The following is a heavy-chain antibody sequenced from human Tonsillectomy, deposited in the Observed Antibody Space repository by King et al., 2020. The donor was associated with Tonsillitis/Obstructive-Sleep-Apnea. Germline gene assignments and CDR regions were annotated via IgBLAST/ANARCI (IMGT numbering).Heavy chain of an antibody. CDR2: IIPIFGTA. Sequence: VPLVESGAEVKKPGSSVKVSCKASGGTFSSYAISWVRPAPGQGLEWMGGIIPIFGTANYAQTFQGRVTITADESTSTAYMELSSLRSEDTAVYYCARTPVVPAAIDYWGQGTLVTVSS. V-gene: IGHV1-69*01. D-gene: IGHD2-2*01. CDR1: GGTFSSYA. J-gene: IGHJ4*02. CDR3: ARTPVVPAAIDY.